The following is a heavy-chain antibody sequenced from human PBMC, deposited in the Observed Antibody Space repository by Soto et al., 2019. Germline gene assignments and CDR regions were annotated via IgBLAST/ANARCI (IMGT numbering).Heavy chain of an antibody. Sequence: QVQLVESGGGVVQPGRSLRLSCAASGFTFSSYAMHWVRQAPGKGLEWVAVISYDGSNKYYADSVKGRFTISRDNSKNTLYLQMNSLRAEDTAVYYCARWSVADGKDYWGQGTLVTVSS. D-gene: IGHD6-19*01. J-gene: IGHJ4*02. CDR1: GFTFSSYA. V-gene: IGHV3-30-3*01. CDR3: ARWSVADGKDY. CDR2: ISYDGSNK.